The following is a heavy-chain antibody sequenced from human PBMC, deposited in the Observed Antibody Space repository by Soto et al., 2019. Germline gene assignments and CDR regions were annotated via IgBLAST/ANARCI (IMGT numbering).Heavy chain of an antibody. D-gene: IGHD2-15*01. CDR2: IIPIFGTA. CDR1: GGTFSSYA. V-gene: IGHV1-69*06. J-gene: IGHJ6*02. CDR3: ARGGVVVAASPYYYYGMDV. Sequence: SVKVSFKASGGTFSSYAISWLRQAPGQGLEWMGGIIPIFGTANYAQKFQGRVTITADKSTSTAYMELSSLRSEDTAVYYCARGGVVVAASPYYYYGMDVWGQGTTVNVS.